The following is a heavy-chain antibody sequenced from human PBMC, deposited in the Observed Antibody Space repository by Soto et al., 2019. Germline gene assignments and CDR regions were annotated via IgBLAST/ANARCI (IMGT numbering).Heavy chain of an antibody. V-gene: IGHV1-69*13. J-gene: IGHJ6*02. CDR3: ALGDYSSGWLNYGMDV. CDR2: IIPIFGTA. Sequence: GASVKVSCKASGGTFSSYAISWVRQAPGQGLEWMGGIIPIFGTANYAQKFQGRVTTTADESTSTAYMELSSLRSEDTAVYYCALGDYSSGWLNYGMDVWGQGTTVTVSS. CDR1: GGTFSSYA. D-gene: IGHD6-19*01.